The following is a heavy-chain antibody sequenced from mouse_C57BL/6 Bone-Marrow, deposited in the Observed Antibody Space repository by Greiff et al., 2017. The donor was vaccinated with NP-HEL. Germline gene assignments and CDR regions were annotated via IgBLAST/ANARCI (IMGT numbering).Heavy chain of an antibody. CDR2: ISYSGST. Sequence: EVKLMESGPGMVKPSQSLSLTCTVTGYSITSGYDWHWIRHFPGNKLEWMGYISYSGSTNYNPSLKSRISITHDTSKNHFFLKLNSVTTEDTATYYCASRGDYPWFAYWGQGTLVTVSA. CDR3: ASRGDYPWFAY. CDR1: GYSITSGYD. J-gene: IGHJ3*01. V-gene: IGHV3-1*01. D-gene: IGHD2-4*01.